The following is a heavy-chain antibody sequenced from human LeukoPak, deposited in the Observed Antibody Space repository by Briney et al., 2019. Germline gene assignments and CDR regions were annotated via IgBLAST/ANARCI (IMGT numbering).Heavy chain of an antibody. CDR2: INPNSGGT. V-gene: IGHV1-2*02. J-gene: IGHJ5*02. D-gene: IGHD4-17*01. Sequence: ASVNVSCTASGYTFTGYYMHWVRQAPGQGLEWMGWINPNSGGTNYAKKFQGRVTMTRDTSISTAYMELSRLRSDDTAVYYCARDPPVRGFDPWGQGTLVTVSS. CDR3: ARDPPVRGFDP. CDR1: GYTFTGYY.